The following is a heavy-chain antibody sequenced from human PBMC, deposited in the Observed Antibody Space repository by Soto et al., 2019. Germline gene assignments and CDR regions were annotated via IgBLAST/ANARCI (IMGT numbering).Heavy chain of an antibody. CDR2: IYYSGST. V-gene: IGHV4-59*01. CDR1: GGSISSYY. D-gene: IGHD5-12*01. CDR3: ARSVDIVATIFGY. Sequence: SETLSLTCTASGGSISSYYWSWIRQPPGKGLEWIGYIYYSGSTNYNPSLKSRVTISVDTSKNQFSLKLSSVTAADTAVYYCARSVDIVATIFGYWGQGTLVTVSS. J-gene: IGHJ4*02.